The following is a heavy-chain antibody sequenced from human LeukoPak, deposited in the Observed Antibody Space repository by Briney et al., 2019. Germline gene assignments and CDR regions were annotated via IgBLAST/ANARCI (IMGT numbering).Heavy chain of an antibody. CDR1: GFTFTEYS. V-gene: IGHV3-48*04. CDR3: ARVRGPTLKTCYMDV. Sequence: GGSLRLSCAASGFTFTEYSIIWVRQAPGKGLEWVSFISDISDRSSTIHYADSVKGRFTISRDSAERSVYLQMNSLRADDTAVYYCARVRGPTLKTCYMDVWGTGTTVTVSS. J-gene: IGHJ6*03. CDR2: ISDRSSTI. D-gene: IGHD3-10*01.